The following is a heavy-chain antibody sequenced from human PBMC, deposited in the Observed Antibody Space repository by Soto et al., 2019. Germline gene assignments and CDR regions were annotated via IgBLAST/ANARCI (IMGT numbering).Heavy chain of an antibody. V-gene: IGHV4-30-4*01. D-gene: IGHD6-6*01. Sequence: SETLSLTCTVSGGSISSGDYYWSWIRQPPGKGLEWIGYIYYSGSTYYNPSLKSRVTISVDASKNQFSLKLSSVTAADTAVYYCARDSSSLGDYYYYYGMDVWGQGTTVTVSS. CDR3: ARDSSSLGDYYYYYGMDV. CDR2: IYYSGST. CDR1: GGSISSGDYY. J-gene: IGHJ6*02.